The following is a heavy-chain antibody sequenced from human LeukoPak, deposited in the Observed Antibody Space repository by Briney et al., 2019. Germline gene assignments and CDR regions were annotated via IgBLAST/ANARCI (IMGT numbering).Heavy chain of an antibody. CDR3: AKATYSTSPGYYFDY. CDR2: ISWNSGSI. Sequence: QSGGSPRLSCAASGFTFDDYAMHWVRQAPGKGLEWVSGISWNSGSIGYADSVKGRFTISRDNAKNSLYLQMNSLRAEDTAFYYCAKATYSTSPGYYFDYWGQGTLVTVSS. J-gene: IGHJ4*02. D-gene: IGHD6-6*01. V-gene: IGHV3-9*01. CDR1: GFTFDDYA.